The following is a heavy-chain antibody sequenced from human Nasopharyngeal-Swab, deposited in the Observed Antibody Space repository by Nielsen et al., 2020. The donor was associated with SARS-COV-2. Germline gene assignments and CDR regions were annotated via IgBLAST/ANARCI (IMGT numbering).Heavy chain of an antibody. J-gene: IGHJ3*02. Sequence: SETLSLTCTVSGGSISSSSYYWGWIRQPPGKGLEWIGEINHSGSTNYNPSLKSRVTISVDTSKNQFSLKLSSVTAADTAVYYCARGPRQRGAFDIWGQGTMVTVSS. D-gene: IGHD6-25*01. CDR1: GGSISSSSYY. V-gene: IGHV4-39*07. CDR2: INHSGST. CDR3: ARGPRQRGAFDI.